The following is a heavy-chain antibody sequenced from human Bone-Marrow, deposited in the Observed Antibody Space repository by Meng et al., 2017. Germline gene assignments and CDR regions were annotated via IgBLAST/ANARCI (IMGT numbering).Heavy chain of an antibody. Sequence: ASVKVSCKTSGYTFTGYSLHWVRQAPGQGLEWMGRINPNRGGTNYAQNFQGRVTVTSDTSINTVYMELYRLRSDDAAVYYCARDHFPAVVVAATRPDGSDYWGQGTLVTVSS. CDR2: INPNRGGT. V-gene: IGHV1-2*06. CDR3: ARDHFPAVVVAATRPDGSDY. J-gene: IGHJ4*02. D-gene: IGHD2-15*01. CDR1: GYTFTGYS.